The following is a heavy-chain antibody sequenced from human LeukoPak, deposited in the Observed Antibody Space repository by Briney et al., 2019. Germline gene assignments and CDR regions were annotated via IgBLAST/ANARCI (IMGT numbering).Heavy chain of an antibody. J-gene: IGHJ4*02. CDR3: ARGYHRAWEVLLD. CDR2: INQSGIT. CDR1: GGSFNDY. D-gene: IGHD3-10*01. V-gene: IGHV4-34*01. Sequence: SETLSLTCAVYGGSFNDYWSCIRPPPGKGLEWIGDINQSGITNYDPSLKSRVTISIDTSKNQLSLKVTSVTAADAAVFYCARGYHRAWEVLLDWGQGTLVTVSS.